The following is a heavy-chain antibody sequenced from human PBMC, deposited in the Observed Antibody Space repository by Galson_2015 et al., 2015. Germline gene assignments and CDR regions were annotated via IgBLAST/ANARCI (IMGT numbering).Heavy chain of an antibody. J-gene: IGHJ6*02. CDR2: IVVGSGNT. CDR1: GFTFTSSA. D-gene: IGHD1-1*01. V-gene: IGHV1-58*02. Sequence: KVSCKASGFTFTSSAMQWVRQARGQRLEWIGWIVVGSGNTNYAQKFQERVTITRDMSTSTAYMELSSLRSEDTAVYYCAAGLVRPMYYYYGMDVWGQGTTVTVSS. CDR3: AAGLVRPMYYYYGMDV.